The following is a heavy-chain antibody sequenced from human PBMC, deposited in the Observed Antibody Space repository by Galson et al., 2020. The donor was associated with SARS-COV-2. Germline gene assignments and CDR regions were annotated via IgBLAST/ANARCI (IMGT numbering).Heavy chain of an antibody. Sequence: GGSLRLSCAASGFTFSSSWMSWVRQAPGKGLEWVANIKPDGSEKFYVDSVKGRLTISRDNAKNSLYLQMNSLRVDDTAVYYCARGDYYGSSGSFTDAFDIWGQGTMVTVSS. CDR3: ARGDYYGSSGSFTDAFDI. CDR1: GFTFSSSW. V-gene: IGHV3-7*04. D-gene: IGHD3-22*01. J-gene: IGHJ3*02. CDR2: IKPDGSEK.